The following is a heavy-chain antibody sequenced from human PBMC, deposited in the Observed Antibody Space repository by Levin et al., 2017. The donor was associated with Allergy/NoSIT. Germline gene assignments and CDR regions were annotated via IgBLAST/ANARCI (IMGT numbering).Heavy chain of an antibody. CDR2: INHSGST. Sequence: ESLKISCAVYGGSFSGYYWSWIRQPPGKGLEWIGEINHSGSTNYNPSLKSRVTISVDTSKNQFSLKLSSVTAADTAVYYCARISTAFDYWGQGTLVTVSS. CDR1: GGSFSGYY. CDR3: ARISTAFDY. J-gene: IGHJ4*02. D-gene: IGHD4-17*01. V-gene: IGHV4-34*01.